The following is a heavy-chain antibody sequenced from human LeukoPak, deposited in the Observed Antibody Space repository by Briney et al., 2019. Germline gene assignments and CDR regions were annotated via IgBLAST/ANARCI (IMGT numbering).Heavy chain of an antibody. CDR1: GFTFRSFE. D-gene: IGHD6-13*01. CDR3: ARKVLSGSRYFDY. J-gene: IGHJ4*02. V-gene: IGHV3-48*03. Sequence: PGGSLRLSCAASGFTFRSFEMNWVREAPGKGVEWVSYITSSASTIYYAESVKGRFTISRDNAKNSLFLQMNSLRAEDTAVYYCARKVLSGSRYFDYWGQGALVTVSS. CDR2: ITSSASTI.